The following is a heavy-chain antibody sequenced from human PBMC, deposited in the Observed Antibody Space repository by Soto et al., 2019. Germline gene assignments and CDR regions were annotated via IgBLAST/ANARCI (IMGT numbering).Heavy chain of an antibody. CDR3: ARDDVVVVAATRYYYYGMDV. CDR1: GGSFSGYY. Sequence: SETLSLTCAVYGGSFSGYYWSWIRQPPGKGLEWIGGINHSGSTNHNPSLKSRVTISVDTSKNQFSLKLSSVTAADTAVYYCARDDVVVVAATRYYYYGMDVWGQGTTVTVSS. J-gene: IGHJ6*02. D-gene: IGHD2-15*01. CDR2: INHSGST. V-gene: IGHV4-34*01.